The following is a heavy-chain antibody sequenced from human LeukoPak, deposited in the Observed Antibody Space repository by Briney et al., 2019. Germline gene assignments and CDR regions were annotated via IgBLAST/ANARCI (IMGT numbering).Heavy chain of an antibody. Sequence: GGSLRLSCAGSGFTFSSYAMSWVRQAPGKGLEWVSVISGSGGSTYYADSVKGRFTISRDNSKNTLYLQMNSLRVEDTAGYYCAKSPVPYCSGGSCYGMNVWGQGTTVTVSS. CDR2: ISGSGGST. J-gene: IGHJ6*02. V-gene: IGHV3-23*01. CDR1: GFTFSSYA. D-gene: IGHD2-15*01. CDR3: AKSPVPYCSGGSCYGMNV.